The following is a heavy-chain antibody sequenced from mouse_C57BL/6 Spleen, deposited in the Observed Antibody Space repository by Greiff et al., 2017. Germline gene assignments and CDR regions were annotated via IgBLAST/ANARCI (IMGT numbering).Heavy chain of an antibody. V-gene: IGHV1-82*01. Sequence: VKLMESGPELVKPGASVKISCKASGYAFSSSWMHWVQQRPGKGLEWIGRIYPGDGDTNYNGKFKGKATLTADKSSSTAYMQLSSLTSEDSAVYFCARGYANYFDYWGQGTTLTVSS. CDR1: GYAFSSSW. D-gene: IGHD6-5*01. CDR3: ARGYANYFDY. CDR2: IYPGDGDT. J-gene: IGHJ2*01.